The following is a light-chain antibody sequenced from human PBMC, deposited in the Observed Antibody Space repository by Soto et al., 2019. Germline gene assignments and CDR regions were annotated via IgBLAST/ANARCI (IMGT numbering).Light chain of an antibody. J-gene: IGKJ3*01. CDR3: QHYNTYSGT. CDR1: QDISIW. CDR2: RAS. Sequence: DIQMTQSPSTLSASVGDRVTITCRASQDISIWLAWFQQKPGKAPKLLIYRASSLESGVPSRFSGRESGTEFILTISSLQPDDFATYYCQHYNTYSGTFGPGTKVDIK. V-gene: IGKV1-5*03.